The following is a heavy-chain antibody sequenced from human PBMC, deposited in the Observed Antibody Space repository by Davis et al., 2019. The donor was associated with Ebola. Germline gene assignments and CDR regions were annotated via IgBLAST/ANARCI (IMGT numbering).Heavy chain of an antibody. J-gene: IGHJ6*03. CDR2: INRAGEST. Sequence: GESLKISCAASGFTFGDYAMSWVRQAPGKGLERVSTINRAGESTYYGDSVRGRFTISRDNSMNTVYVQMYSLRADDTAVYYCAKGGFYLYMDVWGKGTTVTVSS. CDR3: AKGGFYLYMDV. D-gene: IGHD3-16*02. CDR1: GFTFGDYA. V-gene: IGHV3-23*01.